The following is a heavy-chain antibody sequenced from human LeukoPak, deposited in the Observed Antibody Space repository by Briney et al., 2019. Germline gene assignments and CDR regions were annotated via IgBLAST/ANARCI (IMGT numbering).Heavy chain of an antibody. CDR2: INHSGST. D-gene: IGHD6-19*01. CDR3: AKDRSGLNYFDY. V-gene: IGHV4-34*01. CDR1: GGSFSGYY. Sequence: SETLSLTCAVYGGSFSGYYWSWIRQPPGKGLEWIGEINHSGSTNYNPSLKSRVTISVDTSKNQFSLKLSSVTAADTAVYYCAKDRSGLNYFDYWGQGTLVTVSS. J-gene: IGHJ4*02.